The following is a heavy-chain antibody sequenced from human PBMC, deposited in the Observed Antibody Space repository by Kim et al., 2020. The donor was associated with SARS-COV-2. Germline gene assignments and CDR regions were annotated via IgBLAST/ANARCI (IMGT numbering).Heavy chain of an antibody. CDR3: AREPIAVWYYFDY. V-gene: IGHV3-30*04. J-gene: IGHJ4*02. CDR2: ISYDGSNK. Sequence: GGSLRLSCAASGFTFSSYAMHWVRQAPGKGLEWVAVISYDGSNKYYADSVKGRFTISRDNSKNTLYLQMNSLRAEDTAVYYCAREPIAVWYYFDYWGQGTLVTVSS. CDR1: GFTFSSYA. D-gene: IGHD2-8*02.